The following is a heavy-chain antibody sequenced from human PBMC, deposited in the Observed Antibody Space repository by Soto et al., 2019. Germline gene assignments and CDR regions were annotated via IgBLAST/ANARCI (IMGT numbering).Heavy chain of an antibody. J-gene: IGHJ6*02. CDR1: RFFFGDYA. V-gene: IGHV3-9*01. Sequence: PGGSLRLSCAASRFFFGDYAFHWVRQAPGKGLEWVAGITSRGTDIAYADSVKGRFIISRDNAMNVLHLHMNSLRPEDTAVYYCARAGYSSSWYDLSYYYYGMDVWGQGTTVTVSS. D-gene: IGHD6-13*01. CDR3: ARAGYSSSWYDLSYYYYGMDV. CDR2: ITSRGTDI.